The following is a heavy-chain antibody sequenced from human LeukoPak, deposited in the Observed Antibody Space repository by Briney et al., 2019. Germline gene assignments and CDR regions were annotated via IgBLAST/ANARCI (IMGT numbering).Heavy chain of an antibody. CDR2: IYYSGST. J-gene: IGHJ4*02. CDR3: ARGIAAAPDY. V-gene: IGHV4-59*08. D-gene: IGHD6-13*01. Sequence: SETLSLTCIVSGGSISSYYWSWIRQPPGKGLEWIGYIYYSGSTNYNPSLKSRVTISVDTSKNQFSLKLSSVTAADTAVYYCARGIAAAPDYWGQGTLVTVSS. CDR1: GGSISSYY.